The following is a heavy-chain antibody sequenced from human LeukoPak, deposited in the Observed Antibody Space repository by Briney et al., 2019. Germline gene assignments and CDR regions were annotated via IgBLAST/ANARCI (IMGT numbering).Heavy chain of an antibody. CDR3: ARTRYQQLDSFFYYMDV. CDR2: ISAYNGNT. Sequence: ASVKVSCKASGYTFTSYGISWVRQAPGQGLEWMGWISAYNGNTNYAQKLQGRVTMTTDTSTSTAYMELRSLRSDDTAVYFCARTRYQQLDSFFYYMDVWGAGTTVTVSS. J-gene: IGHJ6*03. CDR1: GYTFTSYG. V-gene: IGHV1-18*01. D-gene: IGHD1-1*01.